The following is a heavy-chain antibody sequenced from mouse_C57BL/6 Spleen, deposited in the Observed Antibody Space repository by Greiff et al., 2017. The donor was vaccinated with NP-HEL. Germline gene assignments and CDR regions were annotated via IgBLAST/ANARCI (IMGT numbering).Heavy chain of an antibody. CDR2: IDPSDSYT. Sequence: QVQLQQPGAELVMPGASVKLSCKASGYTFTSYWMHWVKQRPGQGLEWIGEIDPSDSYTNYNQKFKGKSTLTVDKSSSTAYMQLSSLTSEDSAVYYCARKGSGGYFDVWGTGTTVTVSS. J-gene: IGHJ1*03. CDR3: ARKGSGGYFDV. CDR1: GYTFTSYW. V-gene: IGHV1-69*01. D-gene: IGHD4-1*01.